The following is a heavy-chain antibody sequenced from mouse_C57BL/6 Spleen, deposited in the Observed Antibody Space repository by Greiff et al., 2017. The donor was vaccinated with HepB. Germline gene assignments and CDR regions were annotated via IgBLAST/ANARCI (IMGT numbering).Heavy chain of an antibody. Sequence: QVQLQQSGAELVRPGASVKLSCKASGYTFTDYYINWVKQRPGQGLEWIARIYPGSGNTYYNEKFKGKATLTAEKSSSTAYMQLSSLTSEDSAVYFCARGDYGSSYVFDYWGQGTTLTVSS. CDR1: GYTFTDYY. V-gene: IGHV1-76*01. CDR3: ARGDYGSSYVFDY. J-gene: IGHJ2*01. D-gene: IGHD1-1*01. CDR2: IYPGSGNT.